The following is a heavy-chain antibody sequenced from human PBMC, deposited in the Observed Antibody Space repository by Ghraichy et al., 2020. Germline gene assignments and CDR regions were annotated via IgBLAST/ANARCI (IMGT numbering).Heavy chain of an antibody. V-gene: IGHV1-69*15. CDR3: ARQYCSSTSCLEYYYYYYYMDV. J-gene: IGHJ6*03. CDR2: IIPIFGTA. Sequence: NISCKASGGTFSSYAISWVRQAPGQGLEWMGRIIPIFGTANYAQQFQGRVTITADESTSTAYMELSSLRSEDTAVYYCARQYCSSTSCLEYYYYYYYMDVWGKGTTVTVSS. D-gene: IGHD2-2*01. CDR1: GGTFSSYA.